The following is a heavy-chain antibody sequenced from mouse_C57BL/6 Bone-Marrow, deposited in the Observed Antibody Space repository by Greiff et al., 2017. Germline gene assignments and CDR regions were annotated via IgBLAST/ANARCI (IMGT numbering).Heavy chain of an antibody. CDR2: IYPRSGNS. D-gene: IGHD1-1*01. Sequence: VKLQQSGAELARPGASVKLSCKASGYTFTSYGISWVKQRTGQGLEWIGEIYPRSGNSYYNEKFKGKATLTADKSSSTAYMELRSLTSEDSAVYFCARSYYCGSSFWFAYWGQGTLVTVSA. CDR3: ARSYYCGSSFWFAY. V-gene: IGHV1-81*01. CDR1: GYTFTSYG. J-gene: IGHJ3*01.